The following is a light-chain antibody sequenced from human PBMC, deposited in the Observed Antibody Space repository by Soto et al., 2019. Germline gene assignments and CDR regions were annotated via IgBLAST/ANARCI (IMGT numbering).Light chain of an antibody. V-gene: IGKV3-20*01. J-gene: IGKJ4*01. CDR3: EYYGTSIT. Sequence: EVVMTQSPATLSVSPGERATLSGRASQSVSSSYLAWYQQKPGQAPRLLIYGASSRATGIPDRFSGSGSGTDFTLTFSRLEPEDFAVYYCEYYGTSITFGGGTKVDI. CDR1: QSVSSSY. CDR2: GAS.